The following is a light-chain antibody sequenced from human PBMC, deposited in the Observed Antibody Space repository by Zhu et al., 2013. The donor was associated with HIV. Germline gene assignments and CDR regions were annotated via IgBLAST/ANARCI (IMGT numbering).Light chain of an antibody. CDR2: AAS. CDR3: QQYGDSPFT. CDR1: QSVSNS. Sequence: DIVLTQSPATLSLSPGERATLSCRASQSVSNSLAWYQQKPGQAPRLLIYAASNRATGIPDRFSGSGSGTDFTLTISRLEPEDFAVYYCQQYGDSPFTFGQGTRLEIK. J-gene: IGKJ5*01. V-gene: IGKV3-20*01.